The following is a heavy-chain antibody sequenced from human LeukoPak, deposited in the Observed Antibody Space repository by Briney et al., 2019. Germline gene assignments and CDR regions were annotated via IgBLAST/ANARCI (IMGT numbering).Heavy chain of an antibody. CDR3: ARLGCSSTSCYWPEVHLKVLDY. CDR2: IYPGDSET. D-gene: IGHD2-2*01. J-gene: IGHJ4*02. V-gene: IGHV5-51*01. CDR1: GYSFTSYW. Sequence: GESLKISCKGSGYSFTSYWIGWVRQMPGKGLEWMGIIYPGDSETRYSPSFQGQVTISADKSISTAYLQWSSLKASDTAMYYCARLGCSSTSCYWPEVHLKVLDYWGQGTLVTVSS.